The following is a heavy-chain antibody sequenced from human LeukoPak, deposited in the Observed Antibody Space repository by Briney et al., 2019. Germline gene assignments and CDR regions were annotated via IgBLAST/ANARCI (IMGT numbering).Heavy chain of an antibody. Sequence: GGSLRLSCESSGFTFSSYVMNWVRQAPGKGLEWVSAISGSGGSTYYADSVKGRFTISRDNSKNTLYLQMNSLRAEDTAVYYCAKTPITIFEGVPAWGQGTLVTVSS. CDR2: ISGSGGST. J-gene: IGHJ4*02. CDR1: GFTFSSYV. CDR3: AKTPITIFEGVPA. D-gene: IGHD3-3*01. V-gene: IGHV3-23*01.